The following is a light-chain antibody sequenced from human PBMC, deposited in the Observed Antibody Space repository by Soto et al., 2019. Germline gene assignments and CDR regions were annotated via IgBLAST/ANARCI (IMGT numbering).Light chain of an antibody. J-gene: IGKJ3*01. V-gene: IGKV3-20*01. CDR1: QSVSSTY. CDR3: QQYGDSSLN. CDR2: GAS. Sequence: EIVLTQSPGTLSLSPGDRATLSCRASQSVSSTYLTWYQQKPGQAPRLLVYGASSRATGIPDRFSGSGSGTDFTLTISILETEDFAVYYCQQYGDSSLNFGPGSKWDIK.